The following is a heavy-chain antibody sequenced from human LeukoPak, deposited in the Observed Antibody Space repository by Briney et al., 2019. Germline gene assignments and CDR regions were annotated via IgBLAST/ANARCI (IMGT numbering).Heavy chain of an antibody. D-gene: IGHD5-18*01. Sequence: GGSLRLSCAASGFTFSSYGMHWVRQAPGKGLEWVAVISYDGSNKYYADSVKGRFTISRDNSKNTLYLQMNSLRAEDTAVYYCAVGYSYGYPVFDYWGQGTLVTVSS. CDR2: ISYDGSNK. J-gene: IGHJ4*02. CDR3: AVGYSYGYPVFDY. V-gene: IGHV3-30*03. CDR1: GFTFSSYG.